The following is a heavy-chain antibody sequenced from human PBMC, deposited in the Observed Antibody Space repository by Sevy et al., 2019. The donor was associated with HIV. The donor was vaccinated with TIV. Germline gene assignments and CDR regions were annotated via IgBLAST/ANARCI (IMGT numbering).Heavy chain of an antibody. CDR2: ITNSGATK. J-gene: IGHJ4*02. CDR1: VFSFSIYS. Sequence: GGSLRLSCAASVFSFSIYSMNWVRQAPGKGLEWLSSITNSGATKYYAESVKGRFTISRDNAKNSLYLQMDSLRDEDTAVYYCARDTTVTRIFNYWGQGTLVTVSS. CDR3: ARDTTVTRIFNY. V-gene: IGHV3-48*02. D-gene: IGHD3-3*02.